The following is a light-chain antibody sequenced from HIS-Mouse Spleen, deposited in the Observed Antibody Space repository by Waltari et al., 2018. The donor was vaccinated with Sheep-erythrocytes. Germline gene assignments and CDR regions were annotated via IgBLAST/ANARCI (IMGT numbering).Light chain of an antibody. CDR1: SSDVGGYNY. J-gene: IGLJ1*01. CDR2: DVS. Sequence: QSALTQPRSVSGSPGQSVTISCTGPSSDVGGYNYGSWYQQHPGKAPKLMIYDVSKRPSGVPDRFSGSKSGNTASLTISGLQAEDEADYYCCSYAGSYNHVFATGTKVTVL. V-gene: IGLV2-11*01. CDR3: CSYAGSYNHV.